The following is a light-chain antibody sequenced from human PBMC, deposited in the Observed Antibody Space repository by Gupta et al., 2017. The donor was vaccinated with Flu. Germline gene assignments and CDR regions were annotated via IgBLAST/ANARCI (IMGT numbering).Light chain of an antibody. CDR2: EVN. V-gene: IGLV2-8*01. Sequence: QSALTHPPSASGSPRQSVPIACPGPSSDVGQYNYVSWYQQHPGKAPKLIISEVNRRPSGVPDRFSGSKSGNTASLTVSGLQAEDEAYYYCTSHAGSNSPYVFGSGTKVTVL. J-gene: IGLJ1*01. CDR3: TSHAGSNSPYV. CDR1: SSDVGQYNY.